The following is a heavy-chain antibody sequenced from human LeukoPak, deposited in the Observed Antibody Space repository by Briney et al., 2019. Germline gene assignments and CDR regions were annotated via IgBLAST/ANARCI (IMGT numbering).Heavy chain of an antibody. CDR2: ISGSSTYT. D-gene: IGHD7-27*01. CDR1: GFTFSSYS. V-gene: IGHV3-21*01. CDR3: ASTTGDRDY. Sequence: PGGSLRLSCVASGFTFSSYSMNWVRQAPGKGLEWVSYISGSSTYTYYVDSLKGRFTISRDNAKNSLYLQMNSLRVEDTAVYYCASTTGDRDYWGQGILVNVSS. J-gene: IGHJ4*02.